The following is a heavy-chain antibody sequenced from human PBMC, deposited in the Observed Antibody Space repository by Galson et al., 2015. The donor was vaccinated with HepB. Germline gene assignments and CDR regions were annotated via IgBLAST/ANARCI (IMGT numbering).Heavy chain of an antibody. D-gene: IGHD6-13*01. V-gene: IGHV3-48*01. CDR1: GFTFSSYS. CDR2: ISSSSSTI. J-gene: IGHJ4*02. Sequence: SLRLSCAASGFTFSSYSMNWVRQAPGKGLEWVSYISSSSSTIYYADSVKGRFTISRDNAKNSLYLQMNSLRAEDTAVYYCAWGIAAVSDVFRRWGQGTLVTVSS. CDR3: AWGIAAVSDVFRR.